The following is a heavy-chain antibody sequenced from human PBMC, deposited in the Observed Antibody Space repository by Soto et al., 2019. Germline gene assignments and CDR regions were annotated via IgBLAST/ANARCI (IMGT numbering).Heavy chain of an antibody. V-gene: IGHV3-30*18. J-gene: IGHJ5*02. CDR3: AKDLGSGGYDYMYNWFDP. Sequence: GGSLRLSCAASGFTFSSYGMHWVRQAPGKGLEWVAVISYDGSNKYYADSVKGRFTISRDNSKNTLYLQMNSLRAEDTAVYYCAKDLGSGGYDYMYNWFDPWGQGTLVTVS. CDR1: GFTFSSYG. CDR2: ISYDGSNK. D-gene: IGHD5-12*01.